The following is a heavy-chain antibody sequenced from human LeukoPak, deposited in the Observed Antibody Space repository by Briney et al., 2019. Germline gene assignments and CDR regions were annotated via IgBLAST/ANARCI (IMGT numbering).Heavy chain of an antibody. V-gene: IGHV3-53*01. D-gene: IGHD4-11*01. CDR2: IYSGGST. Sequence: PGGSLRLSCAASGFTVSSNYMSWVRQAPGKGLEWVSVIYSGGSTYYGDSVKGRFTISRDNSKNTLYLQMNSLRAEDTAVYYCAKDVSTVPYYMDVWGKGTTVTVSS. CDR3: AKDVSTVPYYMDV. CDR1: GFTVSSNY. J-gene: IGHJ6*03.